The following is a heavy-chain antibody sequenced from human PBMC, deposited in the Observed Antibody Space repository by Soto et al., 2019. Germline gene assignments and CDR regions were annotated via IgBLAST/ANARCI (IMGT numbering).Heavy chain of an antibody. Sequence: QVQLQESGPGLVKPSQTLSLTCAVSGGSISSGGYYWSWIRQHPGKGLEWIGYIYYSGTTYYNPSLKSRITISVDTAKNQLSLKLSSVTAADTAVYYCAKALFDSGGWGYFDLWGRGTLVTVSS. V-gene: IGHV4-31*11. CDR3: AKALFDSGGWGYFDL. CDR1: GGSISSGGYY. CDR2: IYYSGTT. J-gene: IGHJ2*01. D-gene: IGHD3-10*01.